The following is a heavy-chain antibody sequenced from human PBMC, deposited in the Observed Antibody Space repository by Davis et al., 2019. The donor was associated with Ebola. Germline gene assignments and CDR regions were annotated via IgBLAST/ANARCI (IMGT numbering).Heavy chain of an antibody. V-gene: IGHV3-23*01. CDR2: ISGSGGST. CDR1: GFTFSSYA. D-gene: IGHD4-23*01. Sequence: GESLKLSCAASGFTFSSYAMSWVRQAPGKGLEWVSAISGSGGSTYYADSVKGRFTISRDNSKNTLYLQMNSLRAEDTAVYYCAKYSLDYGGNSDYWGQGTLVTVSS. CDR3: AKYSLDYGGNSDY. J-gene: IGHJ4*02.